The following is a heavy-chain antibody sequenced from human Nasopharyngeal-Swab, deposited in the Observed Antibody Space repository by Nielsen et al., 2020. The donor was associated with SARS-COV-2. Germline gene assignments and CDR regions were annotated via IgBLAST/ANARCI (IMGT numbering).Heavy chain of an antibody. J-gene: IGHJ4*02. Sequence: SETLSLTCAVYGGSFSGYYWNWIRQPPGKGLEWIGEINHSGSTNYNPSLKSRVTISVDTSKNQFSLKLSSVTAADTAVYYCAHYSSGSLSSPRGRGYFDYWGQGTLVTVSS. CDR2: INHSGST. D-gene: IGHD1-26*01. CDR1: GGSFSGYY. CDR3: AHYSSGSLSSPRGRGYFDY. V-gene: IGHV4-34*01.